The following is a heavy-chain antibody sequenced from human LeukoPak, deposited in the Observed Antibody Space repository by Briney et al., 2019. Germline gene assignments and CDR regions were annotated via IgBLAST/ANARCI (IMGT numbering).Heavy chain of an antibody. Sequence: SETLSLTCSVSGDSISSSPEYWGWIRQPPGKGLEYIGSINYSGSTYYDPSLKGRVTISVDTSKNQFSLKVTSMTAADTAVYSCARRRGGEDYFDSWGQGTLVTVSS. D-gene: IGHD2-21*01. V-gene: IGHV4-39*01. CDR3: ARRRGGEDYFDS. CDR2: INYSGST. J-gene: IGHJ4*02. CDR1: GDSISSSPEY.